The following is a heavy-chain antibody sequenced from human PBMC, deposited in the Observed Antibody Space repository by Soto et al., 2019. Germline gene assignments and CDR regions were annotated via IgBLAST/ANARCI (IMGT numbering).Heavy chain of an antibody. V-gene: IGHV1-69*06. J-gene: IGHJ5*02. CDR2: IFSLFGTS. Sequence: RASVKDSRKASGGTFSSHAISWVRPAPGQGLEWVGGIFSLFGTSNLAQKFQGRLTIPADKSTRTAYIEVSNLRADGKPVYYCASDITGTTGPWFDPWGQGTLVTVYS. D-gene: IGHD1-7*01. CDR3: ASDITGTTGPWFDP. CDR1: GGTFSSHA.